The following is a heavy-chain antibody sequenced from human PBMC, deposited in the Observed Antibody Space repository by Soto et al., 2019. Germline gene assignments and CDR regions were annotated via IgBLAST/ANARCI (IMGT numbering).Heavy chain of an antibody. J-gene: IGHJ4*02. CDR1: GGSISSYY. V-gene: IGHV4-59*01. Sequence: SLTCTVSGGSISSYYWNWIRQPPGKGLEWIGDIYYGGGTNYNPSLKSRVTLSVDTSKNQFSLKLSSVTAADTAVYYCASQYYYDSSGSQTFDYWGQGTQVTVSS. CDR2: IYYGGGT. D-gene: IGHD3-22*01. CDR3: ASQYYYDSSGSQTFDY.